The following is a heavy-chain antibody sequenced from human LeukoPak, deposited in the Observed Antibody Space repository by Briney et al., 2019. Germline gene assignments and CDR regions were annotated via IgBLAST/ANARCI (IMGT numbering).Heavy chain of an antibody. Sequence: GESLKISCKGSGYSFNTYWIGWVRQMPGKGLEWMGIIYPGDSDTKYSPSFQGQVTISADKSISTAYLQWSSLKASDTAMYYCARRRRELPNPLDYWGQGTLVTVSS. D-gene: IGHD1-26*01. V-gene: IGHV5-51*01. CDR1: GYSFNTYW. CDR3: ARRRRELPNPLDY. CDR2: IYPGDSDT. J-gene: IGHJ4*02.